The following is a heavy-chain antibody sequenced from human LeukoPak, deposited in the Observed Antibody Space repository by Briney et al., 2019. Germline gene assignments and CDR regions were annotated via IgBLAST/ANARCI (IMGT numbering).Heavy chain of an antibody. J-gene: IGHJ5*02. D-gene: IGHD3-10*01. CDR3: ARHHYYGSGSPNWFDP. CDR1: GDSISSSDHY. CDR2: IDYSGNT. Sequence: SETLSVTCTVSGDSISSSDHYWGWIRQPPGRGLEWFGSIDYSGNTYYNPSLKSRVTIPVDTSKNQFSLNLNSVTAADTAVYYCARHHYYGSGSPNWFDPWGQGTLVIVSS. V-gene: IGHV4-39*01.